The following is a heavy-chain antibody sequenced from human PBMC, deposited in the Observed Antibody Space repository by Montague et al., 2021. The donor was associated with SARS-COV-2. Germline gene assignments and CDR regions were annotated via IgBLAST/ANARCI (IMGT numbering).Heavy chain of an antibody. J-gene: IGHJ4*02. CDR1: GYSISSGYY. Sequence: SETLSLTCTVSGYSISSGYYRGWIRQPPGKGLEWIGSIYHSGSTYYNPPLKSRVTISVDTSKNQFSLKLSSVTAADTAVYYCARSQDCSTTSCHFDYWGQGTLVTVSS. CDR3: ARSQDCSTTSCHFDY. D-gene: IGHD2-2*01. V-gene: IGHV4-38-2*02. CDR2: IYHSGST.